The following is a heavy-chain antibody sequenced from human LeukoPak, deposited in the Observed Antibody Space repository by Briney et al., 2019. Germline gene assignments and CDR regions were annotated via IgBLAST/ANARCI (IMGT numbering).Heavy chain of an antibody. D-gene: IGHD3-10*01. CDR3: ARSPINLLGAVIPNWLDP. Sequence: ASVKVSCKASGYSFTNYKINWVRQAPGQGLEWMGWINPNDGRTEYAPMSQGRITMTRDTSISTAYMELTRLRLDDTAIYFCARSPINLLGAVIPNWLDPWGQGTLVSASS. J-gene: IGHJ5*02. V-gene: IGHV1-2*02. CDR1: GYSFTNYK. CDR2: INPNDGRT.